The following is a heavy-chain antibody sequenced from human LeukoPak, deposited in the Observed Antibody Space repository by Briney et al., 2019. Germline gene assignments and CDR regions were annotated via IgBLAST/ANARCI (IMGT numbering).Heavy chain of an antibody. CDR1: GFTVSDNY. D-gene: IGHD4-17*01. CDR3: TRTYGDYDYYYGMDV. V-gene: IGHV3-66*01. J-gene: IGHJ6*02. Sequence: GGSLRLSCAASGFTVSDNYMAWVRQAPGKGLEWVSVVNSGGSTSYADSVKGRFTISRDNSKNTLFLQMNSLRAEDTALYYCTRTYGDYDYYYGMDVWGQGTTVTVSS. CDR2: VNSGGST.